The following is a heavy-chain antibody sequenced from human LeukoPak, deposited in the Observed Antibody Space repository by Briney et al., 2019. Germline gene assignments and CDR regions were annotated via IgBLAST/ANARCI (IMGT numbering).Heavy chain of an antibody. CDR3: AREGPLRYFDWLAYYYYGMDV. J-gene: IGHJ6*02. V-gene: IGHV4-4*02. Sequence: PSGTLSLTCAVSGGSISSNNWWGWVRQPPGKGLEWIGEIYHSGSPNYNPSLKSRVTISVDKSRNHFSLNLSSVTAADTAVYYCAREGPLRYFDWLAYYYYGMDVWGQGTTVTVSS. CDR2: IYHSGSP. CDR1: GGSISSNNW. D-gene: IGHD3-9*01.